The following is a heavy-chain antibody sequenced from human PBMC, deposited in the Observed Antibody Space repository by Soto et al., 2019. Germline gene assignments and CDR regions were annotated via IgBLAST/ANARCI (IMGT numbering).Heavy chain of an antibody. CDR1: GYTFTSYY. CDR2: INPSGGST. D-gene: IGHD6-19*01. J-gene: IGHJ4*02. CDR3: ARDGRSSYSSAWYVFDY. V-gene: IGHV1-46*01. Sequence: QVQLVQSGAEVKKPGASVKVSCKASGYTFTSYYMHWVRQAPGQGLEWMGIINPSGGSTSYAQKFQGRVTMTRDTSTSTVYMELSSLRSEDTAVYYCARDGRSSYSSAWYVFDYWGQGTLVTVSS.